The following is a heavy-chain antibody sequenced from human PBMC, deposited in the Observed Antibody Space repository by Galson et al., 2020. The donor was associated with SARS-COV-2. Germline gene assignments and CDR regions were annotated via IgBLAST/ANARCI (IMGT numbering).Heavy chain of an antibody. V-gene: IGHV2-5*02. Sequence: KMSGPTLVKPTQTLTLTCTFSGFSPSTSGVGVGWIRQPPGQALEWPALIYWDDDKRYSPSLKSRLTITKDTSKNQVVLTMTNMDPVDTATYFCAHVGQYSSSWPPPDYWGQGTLVTVSS. D-gene: IGHD6-13*01. CDR1: GFSPSTSGVG. CDR2: IYWDDDK. J-gene: IGHJ4*02. CDR3: AHVGQYSSSWPPPDY.